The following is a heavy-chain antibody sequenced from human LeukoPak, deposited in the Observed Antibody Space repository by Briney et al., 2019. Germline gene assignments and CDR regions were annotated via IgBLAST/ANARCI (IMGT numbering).Heavy chain of an antibody. CDR1: GFTFDDYA. V-gene: IGHV3-9*01. J-gene: IGHJ6*02. CDR2: ISWNSGSI. Sequence: GGALGLSCAASGFTFDDYAMHWVRQAPGKGLEWVSGISWNSGSIGYADSVKGRFTISRDNAKNSLYLQMDSLRAEDTALYYCAKDGGYQSYYYYGMDVWGQGTTVTVSS. CDR3: AKDGGYQSYYYYGMDV. D-gene: IGHD3-22*01.